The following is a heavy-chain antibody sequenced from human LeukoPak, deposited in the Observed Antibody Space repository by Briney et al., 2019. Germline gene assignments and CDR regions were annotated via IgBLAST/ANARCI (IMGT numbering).Heavy chain of an antibody. CDR2: IYYSGST. V-gene: IGHV4-34*01. CDR3: ARHGHSYGSYLDY. CDR1: GGSFSGYY. D-gene: IGHD5-18*01. Sequence: PSETLSLTCAVYGGSFSGYYWSWIRQPPGKGLEWIGSIYYSGSTYYNPSLKSRVTISVDTSKNQFSLKLSSVTAADTAVYYCARHGHSYGSYLDYWGQGTLVTVSS. J-gene: IGHJ4*02.